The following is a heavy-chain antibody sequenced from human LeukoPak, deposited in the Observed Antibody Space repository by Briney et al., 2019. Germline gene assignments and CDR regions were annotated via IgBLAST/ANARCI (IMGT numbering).Heavy chain of an antibody. CDR3: ARAASSGYAFDI. CDR2: IVVGSGNT. V-gene: IGHV1-58*02. CDR1: GFTFTTSP. J-gene: IGHJ3*02. Sequence: SVKVSCKASGFTFTTSPMQWVRQARGQRLEWIGWIVVGSGNTNYAQKFQERVTITRDMSTSTAYMELSSLRSDDTAVYYCARAASSGYAFDIWGQGTMVTVSS. D-gene: IGHD3-22*01.